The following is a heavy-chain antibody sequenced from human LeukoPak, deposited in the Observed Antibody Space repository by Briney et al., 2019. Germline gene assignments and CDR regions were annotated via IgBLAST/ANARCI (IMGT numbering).Heavy chain of an antibody. CDR1: GFTFSSYG. Sequence: GGSLRLSCAASGFTFSSYGMHWVRQAPGKGLEWVAVIWYDGSNKYYADSVKGRFTISRDNSKNTLYLQMNSLRAEDTAVYYCARDFVTRVLLDWGQGTLVTVSS. J-gene: IGHJ4*02. D-gene: IGHD4-11*01. CDR2: IWYDGSNK. V-gene: IGHV3-33*01. CDR3: ARDFVTRVLLD.